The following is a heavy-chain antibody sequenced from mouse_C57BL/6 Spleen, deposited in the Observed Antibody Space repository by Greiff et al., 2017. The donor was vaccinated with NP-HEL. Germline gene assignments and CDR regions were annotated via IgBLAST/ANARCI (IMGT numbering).Heavy chain of an antibody. Sequence: VQLQQSGPVLVKPGASVKMSCKASGYTFTDYYMNWVKQSHGKSLEWIGVINPYNGGTSYNQKFKGKATLTVDKSSSTAYMELNSLTSEDSAVYYCARANFPTVLDSWFAYWGQGTLVTVSA. D-gene: IGHD1-1*01. CDR1: GYTFTDYY. CDR3: ARANFPTVLDSWFAY. J-gene: IGHJ3*01. CDR2: INPYNGGT. V-gene: IGHV1-19*01.